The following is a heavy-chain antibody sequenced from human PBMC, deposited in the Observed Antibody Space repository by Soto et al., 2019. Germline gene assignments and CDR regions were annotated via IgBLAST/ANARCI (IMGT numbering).Heavy chain of an antibody. Sequence: PSETLSLTCTVSGGSISSYYWSWIRQPPGKGLEWIGYIYYSGSTNYNPSLKSRVTISVDTSKNQFSLKLSSVTAADTAVYYCARRYGSAFEIWGQGTVVTVSS. V-gene: IGHV4-59*01. CDR3: ARRYGSAFEI. CDR1: GGSISSYY. J-gene: IGHJ3*02. D-gene: IGHD4-17*01. CDR2: IYYSGST.